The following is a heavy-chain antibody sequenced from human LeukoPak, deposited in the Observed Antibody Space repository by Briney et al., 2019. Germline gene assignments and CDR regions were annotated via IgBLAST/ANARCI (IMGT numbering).Heavy chain of an antibody. CDR3: ARTSSSWLIDY. D-gene: IGHD6-13*01. J-gene: IGHJ4*02. Sequence: TGGSLRLSCAASGFTFSSYAMSWVRQAPGKGLDWVSSISSSSSYIYYADSVKGRFTISRDNAKNSLYLQMNSLRAEDTAVYYCARTSSSWLIDYWGQGTLVTVSS. CDR1: GFTFSSYA. CDR2: ISSSSSYI. V-gene: IGHV3-21*01.